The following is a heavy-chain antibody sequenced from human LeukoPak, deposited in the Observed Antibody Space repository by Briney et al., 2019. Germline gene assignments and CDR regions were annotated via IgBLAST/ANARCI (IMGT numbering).Heavy chain of an antibody. CDR3: CRFDGAFDI. V-gene: IGHV3-73*01. D-gene: IGHD3-9*01. CDR2: IRSKPNSYAT. CDR1: GVIFSGSA. J-gene: IGHJ3*02. Sequence: GGSLRLSCAASGVIFSGSAIHWVRQTSGKGLEWVGRIRSKPNSYATAYAASVKGRFTISRDDSKNTAYLQMNSLKSEDSAVFYCCRFDGAFDIWGQGTMVTVSS.